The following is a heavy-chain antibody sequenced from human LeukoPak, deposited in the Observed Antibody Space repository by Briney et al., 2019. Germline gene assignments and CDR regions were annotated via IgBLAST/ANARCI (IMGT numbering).Heavy chain of an antibody. CDR3: ARHTAMAVLDY. Sequence: GGSLRLSCAASGFTFSSYSMNWVRQAPGKGLEWVSYISSSSSTIYYADSVKGRFTISRDNAKNSLYLQMNSLRAEDTAVYYCARHTAMAVLDYWGQGNLVTVSS. D-gene: IGHD5-18*01. CDR2: ISSSSSTI. J-gene: IGHJ4*02. V-gene: IGHV3-48*01. CDR1: GFTFSSYS.